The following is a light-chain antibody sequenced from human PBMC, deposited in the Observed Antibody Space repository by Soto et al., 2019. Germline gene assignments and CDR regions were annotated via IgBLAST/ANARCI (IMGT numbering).Light chain of an antibody. Sequence: AIQLTQSPSSLSASVGDRVTITCRASQGINTGVAWYQQKPGKSPKLLIYETSNLASGVSLRFSGTGYGTQFSLTIVGLQPEDFATYHCQQFSAHPLTFGGGTKVEIK. CDR1: QGINTG. J-gene: IGKJ4*01. CDR2: ETS. CDR3: QQFSAHPLT. V-gene: IGKV1-13*02.